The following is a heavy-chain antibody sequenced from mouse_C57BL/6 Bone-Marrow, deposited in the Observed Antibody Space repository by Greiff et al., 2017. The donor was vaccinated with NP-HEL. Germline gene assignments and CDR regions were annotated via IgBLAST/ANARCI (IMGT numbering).Heavy chain of an antibody. CDR2: IWGGGST. D-gene: IGHD2-3*01. Sequence: VKLQESGPGLVAPSQSLSITCTVSGFSLTSYGVDWVRQPPGKGLEWLGVIWGGGSTNYNSAIMSRLSISKDNSKSQVFLKMNSLQTDDTAMYYCAKQVTTPLVAMDYWGQGTSVTVSS. CDR3: AKQVTTPLVAMDY. V-gene: IGHV2-9*01. J-gene: IGHJ4*01. CDR1: GFSLTSYG.